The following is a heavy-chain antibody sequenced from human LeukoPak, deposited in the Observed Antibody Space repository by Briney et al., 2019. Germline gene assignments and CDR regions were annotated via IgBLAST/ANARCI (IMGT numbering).Heavy chain of an antibody. CDR3: TRSSGWSSDY. V-gene: IGHV3-15*01. CDR2: IKDKGDGGTI. J-gene: IGHJ4*02. Sequence: KPGGSLRLSCAASGFTFSSYGMHWVRQAPGKGLEWVGRIKDKGDGGTIDYAAPVKGRFTISRDDSKNTVYLQMNSLTVEDTAVYYCTRSSGWSSDYWGQGTLVTVSS. CDR1: GFTFSSYG. D-gene: IGHD6-19*01.